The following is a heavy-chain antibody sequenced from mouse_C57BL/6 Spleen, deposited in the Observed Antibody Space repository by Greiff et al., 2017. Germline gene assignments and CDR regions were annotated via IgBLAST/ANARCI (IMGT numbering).Heavy chain of an antibody. D-gene: IGHD6-5*01. CDR1: GYTFTSYW. CDR3: ARLLYYYAMDY. V-gene: IGHV1-61*01. Sequence: QVQLKQSGAELVRPGSSVKLSCKASGYTFTSYWMDWVKQRPGQGLEWIGNIYPSDSETPYNQKFKDKATLTVDKSSSTAYMQLSSLTSEDSAVYYCARLLYYYAMDYWGQGTSVTVAS. CDR2: IYPSDSET. J-gene: IGHJ4*01.